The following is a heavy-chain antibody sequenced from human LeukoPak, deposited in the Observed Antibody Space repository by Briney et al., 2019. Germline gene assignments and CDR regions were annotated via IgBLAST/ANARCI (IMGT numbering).Heavy chain of an antibody. CDR2: IISSGSHI. V-gene: IGHV3-21*05. CDR3: ARDNDVGGAFSL. Sequence: PGGSLRLSCAASGFTFSSYWMSWVRQAPGKGLEWVSYIISSGSHIYYADSVRGRFTVSRDNAKNSLYLQMNSLGAEDTAVYYCARDNDVGGAFSLWGQGTMVTVSS. J-gene: IGHJ3*01. CDR1: GFTFSSYW. D-gene: IGHD1-26*01.